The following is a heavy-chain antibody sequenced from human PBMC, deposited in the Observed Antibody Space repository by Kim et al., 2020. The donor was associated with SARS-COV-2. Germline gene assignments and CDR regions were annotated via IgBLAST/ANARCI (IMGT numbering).Heavy chain of an antibody. D-gene: IGHD1-20*01. J-gene: IGHJ4*02. Sequence: GESLKISCKGSGYSFTSYWIGWVRQMPGKGLEWMGIIYPGDSDTRYSPSFQGQVTISADKSISTAYLQWSSLKASDTAMYYCARVPPPKWELTPSYFDYWGQGTLVTVSS. V-gene: IGHV5-51*01. CDR2: IYPGDSDT. CDR3: ARVPPPKWELTPSYFDY. CDR1: GYSFTSYW.